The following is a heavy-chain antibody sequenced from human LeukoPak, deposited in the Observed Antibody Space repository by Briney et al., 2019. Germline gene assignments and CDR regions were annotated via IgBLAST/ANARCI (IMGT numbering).Heavy chain of an antibody. CDR2: ISSSSSYT. V-gene: IGHV3-11*06. CDR1: GFTFSDYY. J-gene: IGHJ3*02. CDR3: AREFRVLPDM. D-gene: IGHD3-10*01. Sequence: PGGSLRLSCAASGFTFSDYYMSWIRQAPGKGLEWVSYISSSSSYTNYADSVKGRFTISRDNAKNTLYLQMNSLRAEDTAVYYCAREFRVLPDMWGQGTMVTVSS.